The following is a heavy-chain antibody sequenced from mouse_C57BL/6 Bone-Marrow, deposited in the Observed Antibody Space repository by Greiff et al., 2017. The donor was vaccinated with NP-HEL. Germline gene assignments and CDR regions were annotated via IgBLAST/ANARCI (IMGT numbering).Heavy chain of an antibody. CDR2: ISSGSSTI. CDR3: ARGIYGKSLYFDY. V-gene: IGHV5-17*01. J-gene: IGHJ2*01. Sequence: VQLKESGGGLVKPGGSLKLSCAASGFTFSDYGMHWVRQAPEKGLEWVAYISSGSSTIYYADTVKGRFTISRDNAKNTLFLQMTSLRSEDTAMYYCARGIYGKSLYFDYWGQGTTLTVSS. CDR1: GFTFSDYG. D-gene: IGHD2-1*01.